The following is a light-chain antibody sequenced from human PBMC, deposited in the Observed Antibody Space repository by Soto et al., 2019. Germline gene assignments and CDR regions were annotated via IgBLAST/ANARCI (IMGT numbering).Light chain of an antibody. CDR3: SAYTSSSTLFV. CDR1: SSDVGGYNY. CDR2: DVS. J-gene: IGLJ1*01. Sequence: QYALTQPASVSGSPGQSITISCTGTSSDVGGYNYVSWYQQHPGKAPKRIIYDVSNRPSGVSNRFSGSKSGNTASLTISGLQAEDEADYYCSAYTSSSTLFVLGTGTKLTVL. V-gene: IGLV2-14*01.